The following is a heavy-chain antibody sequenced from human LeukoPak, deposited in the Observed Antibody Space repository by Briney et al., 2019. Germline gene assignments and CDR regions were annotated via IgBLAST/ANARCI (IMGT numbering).Heavy chain of an antibody. V-gene: IGHV1-18*01. CDR3: ARNNRPYCSGGSCYSFFFDY. CDR2: ISAYNGNT. J-gene: IGHJ4*02. D-gene: IGHD2-15*01. CDR1: GYTFTSYG. Sequence: ASVKVSCKASGYTFTSYGISWVRQAPGQGLEWMGWISAYNGNTNYAQKLQGRVTMTTDTSPSTAYMELRSLRSDDTAVYYCARNNRPYCSGGSCYSFFFDYWGQGTLVTVSS.